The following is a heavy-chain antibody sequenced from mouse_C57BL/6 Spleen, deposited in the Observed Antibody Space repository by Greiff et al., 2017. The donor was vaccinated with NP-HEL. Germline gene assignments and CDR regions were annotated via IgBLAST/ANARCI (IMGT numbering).Heavy chain of an antibody. CDR1: GYAFSSSW. J-gene: IGHJ2*01. Sequence: QVQLQQSGPELVKPGASVKISCKASGYAFSSSWMNWVKQRPGKGLEWIGRIYPGDGDTKYNGKFQGKATLTADKSSSTAYMQLSNLTSEDSAVYCGALDRPFYFDYWGQGTTLTVSS. V-gene: IGHV1-82*01. CDR3: ALDRPFYFDY. D-gene: IGHD3-2*01. CDR2: IYPGDGDT.